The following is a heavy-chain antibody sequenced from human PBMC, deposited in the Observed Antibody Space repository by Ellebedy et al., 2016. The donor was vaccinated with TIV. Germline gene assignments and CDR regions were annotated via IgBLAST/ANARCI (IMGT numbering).Heavy chain of an antibody. V-gene: IGHV3-7*04. J-gene: IGHJ2*01. CDR2: IREDGGLM. Sequence: GESLKISXAASGFTFTTTWMTWVRQAPGKGLEWVANIREDGGLMNYADSVKGRFTISRDNPTNTLFLQMNSLRGEDTAVYYCARDRPWGYFDLWGRGTLVTVSS. CDR1: GFTFTTTW. CDR3: ARDRPWGYFDL. D-gene: IGHD7-27*01.